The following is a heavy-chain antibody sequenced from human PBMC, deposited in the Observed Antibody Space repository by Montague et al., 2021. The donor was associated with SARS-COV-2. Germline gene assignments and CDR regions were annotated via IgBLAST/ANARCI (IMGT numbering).Heavy chain of an antibody. D-gene: IGHD5-18*01. Sequence: SPRLSCAASGFTFTSYAMHWVRPAPGKGLEWVAVISFDGTNKYYTASVKGRFTISRDNSKNTLYLQMHIVRPEDTAVYYCARDQGGYSYNDYWGQGTLVTVSS. CDR2: ISFDGTNK. J-gene: IGHJ4*02. CDR1: GFTFTSYA. CDR3: ARDQGGYSYNDY. V-gene: IGHV3-30-3*01.